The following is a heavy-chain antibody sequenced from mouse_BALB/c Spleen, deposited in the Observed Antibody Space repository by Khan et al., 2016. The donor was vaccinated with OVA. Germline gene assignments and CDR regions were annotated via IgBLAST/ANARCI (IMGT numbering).Heavy chain of an antibody. Sequence: EVQLVESGPELVKPGASVRISCKTSGYTFTDFNLDWVKQSHGKSLEWIGYIFPNNGGTGYNQKFKTKATLTLDSSSSTAYMELRSLTSEDSAVYYWARSGYGSFAYWGQGTLVTVSA. J-gene: IGHJ3*01. CDR1: GYTFTDFN. D-gene: IGHD1-2*01. CDR3: ARSGYGSFAY. V-gene: IGHV1S29*02. CDR2: IFPNNGGT.